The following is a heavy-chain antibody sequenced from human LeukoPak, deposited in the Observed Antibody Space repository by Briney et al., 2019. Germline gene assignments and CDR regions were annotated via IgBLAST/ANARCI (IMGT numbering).Heavy chain of an antibody. CDR1: GFTLSSYW. CDR2: INSDGSTT. Sequence: PGGSLRHSCAASGFTLSSYWMHWVRQAPGKGLVWVSRINSDGSTTGYADSVKGRFTISRDNAKNTLYLQMNSLRAEDTAVYYCARGPSGNNYYVGDCWGQGTLVTVSS. J-gene: IGHJ4*02. V-gene: IGHV3-74*01. CDR3: ARGPSGNNYYVGDC. D-gene: IGHD3-22*01.